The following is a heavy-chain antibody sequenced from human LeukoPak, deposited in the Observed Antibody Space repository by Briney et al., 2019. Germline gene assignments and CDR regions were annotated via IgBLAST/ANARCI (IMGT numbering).Heavy chain of an antibody. CDR2: INPNSGGT. J-gene: IGHJ6*02. V-gene: IGHV1-2*04. CDR3: ARAPVEMATIDYYYYGMDV. Sequence: EASVTVSCKASGYTFTGYYMHWVRQAPGQGLEWMGWINPNSGGTNYAQKFQGWVTMTRDTSISTAYMELSRLRSDDTAVYYCARAPVEMATIDYYYYGMDVWGQGTTVTVSS. D-gene: IGHD5-24*01. CDR1: GYTFTGYY.